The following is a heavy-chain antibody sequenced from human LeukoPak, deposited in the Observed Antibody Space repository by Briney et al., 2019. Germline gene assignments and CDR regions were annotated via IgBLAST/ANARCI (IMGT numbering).Heavy chain of an antibody. D-gene: IGHD3-22*01. J-gene: IGHJ3*02. Sequence: SETLSLTCNVSGSSISLFYWSWIRQPPGKGLEWIGSFQYNGQSYYNPSLKSRVAMSVDTSKKQLSLRLSSLTAADTAVYYCARQEVGTYYYDSSGPGDAFDIWGQGTMVAVSS. V-gene: IGHV4-59*08. CDR1: GSSISLFY. CDR2: FQYNGQS. CDR3: ARQEVGTYYYDSSGPGDAFDI.